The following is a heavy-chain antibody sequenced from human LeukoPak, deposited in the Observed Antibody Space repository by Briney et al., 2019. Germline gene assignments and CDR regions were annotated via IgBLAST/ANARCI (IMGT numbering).Heavy chain of an antibody. J-gene: IGHJ6*03. V-gene: IGHV1-18*01. D-gene: IGHD3-3*01. Sequence: ASVKVSCKASGYTFTSYGISWVRQAPGQGLEWMGWISAYNGNTNYAQKLQGRVTMTTDTSTSTAYMELRSLRSDDTAVYYCARDPPTYYDFWSGPVLRGNYYYMDVWGKGTTVTVSS. CDR3: ARDPPTYYDFWSGPVLRGNYYYMDV. CDR1: GYTFTSYG. CDR2: ISAYNGNT.